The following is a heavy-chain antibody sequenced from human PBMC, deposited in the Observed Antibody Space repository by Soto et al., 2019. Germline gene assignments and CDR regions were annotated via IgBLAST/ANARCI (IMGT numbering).Heavy chain of an antibody. CDR1: GGSFSGYY. Sequence: QVQLQQWGAGLLKPSETLSLTCAVYGGSFSGYYWSWIRQPPGKGLEWIGEINHSGSTNYNPSLKSRVTISVDTSKNQFSLKLSSVTAADTAVYYCARGPRCSGSSSDFDYWGQGTLVTVSS. CDR2: INHSGST. J-gene: IGHJ4*02. V-gene: IGHV4-34*01. D-gene: IGHD2-15*01. CDR3: ARGPRCSGSSSDFDY.